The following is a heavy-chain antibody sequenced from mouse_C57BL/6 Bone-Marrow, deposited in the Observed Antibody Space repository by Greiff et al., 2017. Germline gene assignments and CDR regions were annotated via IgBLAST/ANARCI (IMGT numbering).Heavy chain of an antibody. V-gene: IGHV14-2*01. Sequence: EVKLQESGAELVKPGASVKLSCTASGFNIKGYYMHWVKQRPEQGLEWIGRIDPGAGGTKYNPKFQGKATMTADTSSNTAYLQLRSLTSEDTAVYCWARHYCLAYWGQGTTLTVS. D-gene: IGHD1-1*01. CDR2: IDPGAGGT. J-gene: IGHJ2*01. CDR3: ARHYCLAY. CDR1: GFNIKGYY.